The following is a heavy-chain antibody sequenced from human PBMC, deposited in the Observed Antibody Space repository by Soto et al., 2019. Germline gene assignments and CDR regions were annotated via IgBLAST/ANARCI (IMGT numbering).Heavy chain of an antibody. CDR1: GYTFTGYY. J-gene: IGHJ4*02. D-gene: IGHD3-22*01. V-gene: IGHV1-2*04. CDR2: INPNSGGT. Sequence: APVKVSCKASGYTFTGYYMHWVRQAPVQGFEWMGWINPNSGGTNYAQKFQGWVTMTRDTSISTAYMELSRLRSDDTAVYYCARGYYDSSGYPNGPPDYWGQGTLVTVSS. CDR3: ARGYYDSSGYPNGPPDY.